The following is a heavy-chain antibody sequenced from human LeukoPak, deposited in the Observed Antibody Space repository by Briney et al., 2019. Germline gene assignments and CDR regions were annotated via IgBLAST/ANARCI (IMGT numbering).Heavy chain of an antibody. CDR2: ISSSSSYI. D-gene: IGHD3-3*01. J-gene: IGHJ4*02. Sequence: GGSLRLSCAASGFTFSSYTLNWVRQAPGKGLEWVLSISSSSSYIYYADSVKGRFTISRDNAKNSLYLQMNSLRAEDTAVYYCARDPDFGWPNWGQGTLVTVSS. CDR1: GFTFSSYT. V-gene: IGHV3-21*01. CDR3: ARDPDFGWPN.